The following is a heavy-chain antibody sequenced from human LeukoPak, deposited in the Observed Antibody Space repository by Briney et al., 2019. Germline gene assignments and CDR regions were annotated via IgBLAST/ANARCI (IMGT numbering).Heavy chain of an antibody. CDR3: AKDIRLLWFGASEFDY. V-gene: IGHV3-48*01. J-gene: IGHJ4*02. Sequence: PGGSLRLSCAASGFTFSSYSMNWVRQAPGKGLEWVSYISSSSSTIYYADSVKGRFTISRDNAKNSLYLQMNSLRAEDTALYYCAKDIRLLWFGASEFDYWGQGTLVTVSS. CDR1: GFTFSSYS. CDR2: ISSSSSTI. D-gene: IGHD3-10*01.